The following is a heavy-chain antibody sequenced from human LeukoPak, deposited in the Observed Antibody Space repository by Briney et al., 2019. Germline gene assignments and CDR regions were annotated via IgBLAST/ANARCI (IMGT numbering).Heavy chain of an antibody. D-gene: IGHD6-6*01. CDR1: GFTFSSYA. CDR2: ISYDGSNK. Sequence: PGGSLRLSCAASGFTFSSYAMHWVRQAPGKGLEWVAVISYDGSNKYYADSVKGRFTISRDNSKNTLYLQMNSLRAEDTAVYYCARSESIRHAPTGFQHWGQGTLVTVSS. J-gene: IGHJ1*01. V-gene: IGHV3-30*04. CDR3: ARSESIRHAPTGFQH.